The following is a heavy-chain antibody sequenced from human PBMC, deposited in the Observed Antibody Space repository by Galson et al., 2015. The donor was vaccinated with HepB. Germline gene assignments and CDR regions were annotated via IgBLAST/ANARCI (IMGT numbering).Heavy chain of an antibody. J-gene: IGHJ3*02. V-gene: IGHV3-30*03. Sequence: SLRLSCAASGFTFSSYGMHWVRQAPGKGLEWVAIISYDGSNKYYADSVKGRFTISRDNSKNTLYLQMNSLRAEDTAVYYCATPLAGRGEAFDIWGQGTMVTVSS. CDR2: ISYDGSNK. CDR1: GFTFSSYG. D-gene: IGHD3-10*01. CDR3: ATPLAGRGEAFDI.